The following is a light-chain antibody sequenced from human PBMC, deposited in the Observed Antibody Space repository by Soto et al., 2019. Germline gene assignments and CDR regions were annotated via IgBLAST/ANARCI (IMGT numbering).Light chain of an antibody. V-gene: IGKV1-5*03. Sequence: DIHMTQSPSTLSGSXGDRVTINCRDSYTIHSCLAPYQEKQGKAXKHLIYNASTLKSGVTSMFSGSGCEKEFILTISSLFPDDLATYYCQQYNRYWTFGQGTKVDIK. CDR3: QQYNRYWT. CDR2: NAS. CDR1: YTIHSC. J-gene: IGKJ1*01.